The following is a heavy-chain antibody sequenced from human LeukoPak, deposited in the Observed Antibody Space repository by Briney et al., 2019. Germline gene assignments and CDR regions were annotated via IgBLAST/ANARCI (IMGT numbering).Heavy chain of an antibody. J-gene: IGHJ4*02. Sequence: PSETLSLTCTVSGDSISSGGYYWSWIRQHPGKGLEWIGYIYYSGSTYYNPSLKSRFTISVDTSKNQFSLKLSSVTAADTAVYYCASFLMVRGVIIMDYWGQGTLVTVSS. CDR2: IYYSGST. CDR1: GDSISSGGYY. V-gene: IGHV4-31*03. CDR3: ASFLMVRGVIIMDY. D-gene: IGHD3-10*01.